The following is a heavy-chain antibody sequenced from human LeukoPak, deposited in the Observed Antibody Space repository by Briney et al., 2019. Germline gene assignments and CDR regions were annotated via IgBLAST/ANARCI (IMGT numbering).Heavy chain of an antibody. D-gene: IGHD3-3*01. CDR1: GFTFGDYA. Sequence: PGGSLRLSCTASGFTFGDYAMSWVRQAPGKGLEWVSSISSSSSYIYYADSVKGRFTISRDNAKNSLYLQMNSLRAEDTAVYYCAREGPRSDYDFWSGYYTGYYYYYMDVWGKGTTVTVSS. V-gene: IGHV3-21*01. J-gene: IGHJ6*03. CDR2: ISSSSSYI. CDR3: AREGPRSDYDFWSGYYTGYYYYYMDV.